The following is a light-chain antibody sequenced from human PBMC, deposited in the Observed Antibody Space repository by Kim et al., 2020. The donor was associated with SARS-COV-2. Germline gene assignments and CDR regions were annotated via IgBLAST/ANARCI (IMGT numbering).Light chain of an antibody. V-gene: IGKV3-15*01. CDR1: QSIGSN. J-gene: IGKJ1*01. CDR3: QQYNNWWS. Sequence: SVSPGERAALSFWASQSIGSNVAWYQQRPGLPLRLLLYDVSTRATGVPARFSGSGSGTEFTLTISSPQPEDVAVYYCQQYNNWWSFGRGTKVDIK. CDR2: DVS.